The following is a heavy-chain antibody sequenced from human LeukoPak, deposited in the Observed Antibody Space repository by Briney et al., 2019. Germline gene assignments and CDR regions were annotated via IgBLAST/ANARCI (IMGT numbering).Heavy chain of an antibody. CDR2: ISIYNGNT. J-gene: IGHJ4*02. CDR1: GYTFTNFG. D-gene: IGHD6-19*01. V-gene: IGHV1-18*04. CDR3: ARRSGSGWYEVY. Sequence: ASVKVSCKASGYTFTNFGISWVRQAPGQGLEWMGWISIYNGNTNFAQKLQGRVTMTTDTSTSTAYMELRSLRSDDTAVYYCARRSGSGWYEVYWGQGTLVTVSS.